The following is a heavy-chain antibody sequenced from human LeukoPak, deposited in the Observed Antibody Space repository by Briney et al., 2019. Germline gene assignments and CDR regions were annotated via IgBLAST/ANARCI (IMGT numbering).Heavy chain of an antibody. CDR2: IIPKFGTA. CDR1: GDTFSTYA. V-gene: IGHV1-69*13. CDR3: ARRRIGQLFYYMDV. Sequence: SVKASCKASGDTFSTYAITWVRQAPGQGLQWVGEIIPKFGTANFAQKLEGRVTITADESTTTAYMELHSLRYEDTAIYYCARRRIGQLFYYMDVWGKGTTVTVSS. J-gene: IGHJ6*03. D-gene: IGHD1-26*01.